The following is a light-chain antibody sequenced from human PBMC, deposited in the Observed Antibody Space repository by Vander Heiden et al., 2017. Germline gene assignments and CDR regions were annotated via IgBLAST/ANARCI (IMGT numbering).Light chain of an antibody. J-gene: IGKJ4*01. CDR2: DAS. Sequence: DIQMTQSPSSLSASVGDRVTITCQASQDISNYLNWYQKKPGKAPKLLIYDASNLETAVPSRFSGRGSGTDFTFTIISLQPEDLATYYCQQYDNHPLTFGGGTKVEIK. V-gene: IGKV1-33*01. CDR3: QQYDNHPLT. CDR1: QDISNY.